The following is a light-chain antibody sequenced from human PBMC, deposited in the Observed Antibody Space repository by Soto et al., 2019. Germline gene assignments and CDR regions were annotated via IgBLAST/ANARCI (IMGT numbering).Light chain of an antibody. CDR2: GAS. J-gene: IGKJ4*01. CDR1: QSVGRN. Sequence: EIVMTQSPATLSVSPGERATLSCRASQSVGRNLAGYQQKPGQAPRLLISGASTRATDIPARFSGSGSGTEFTLTISSLQSEDFAVYFCQQYNYWPPLTFGGGTKVEIK. CDR3: QQYNYWPPLT. V-gene: IGKV3-15*01.